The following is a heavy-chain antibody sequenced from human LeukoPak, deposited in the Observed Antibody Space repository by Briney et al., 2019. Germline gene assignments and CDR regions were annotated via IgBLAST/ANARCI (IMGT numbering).Heavy chain of an antibody. D-gene: IGHD6-13*01. V-gene: IGHV1-69*01. CDR2: IIPIFGTA. CDR1: GGTFSSYA. CDR3: ARSVAAAGNYYYYMDV. Sequence: SVKVSCKASGGTFSSYAISWVRQAPGQGLEWMGGIIPIFGTANYAQKFQGRVTITADESTSTAYMELSSLRSEDTAVYYCARSVAAAGNYYYYMDVWGKGTTVTVSS. J-gene: IGHJ6*03.